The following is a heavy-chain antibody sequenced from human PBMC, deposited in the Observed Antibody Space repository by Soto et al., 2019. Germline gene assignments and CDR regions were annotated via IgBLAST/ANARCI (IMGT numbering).Heavy chain of an antibody. CDR2: ISASTRNT. J-gene: IGHJ2*01. CDR3: ARCYCSVGSCYACWHFDL. D-gene: IGHD2-15*01. V-gene: IGHV1-18*01. CDR1: GYTFTNYA. Sequence: QVPLVQSGAEVKKPGASVKVSCQASGYTFTNYAISWVRQAPGQGLEWMGWISASTRNTDQAQNFQGRVTMTIETSTNTANMELRSLRSDDTAVYYCARCYCSVGSCYACWHFDLWGRGTLVTVSS.